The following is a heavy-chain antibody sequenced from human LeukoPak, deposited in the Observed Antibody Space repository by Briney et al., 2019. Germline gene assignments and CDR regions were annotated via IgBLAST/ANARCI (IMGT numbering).Heavy chain of an antibody. CDR2: ISSSGSTI. Sequence: GGSLRLSCSASGFTFSTYSMSWVRQAPGKGLEWVSYISSSGSTIYYADSVKGRFTISRDNAKNSLYLQTNSLRAEDTAVYYCARKGYCSGGSCYSQDAFDIWGQGTMVTVSS. V-gene: IGHV3-48*04. D-gene: IGHD2-15*01. J-gene: IGHJ3*02. CDR3: ARKGYCSGGSCYSQDAFDI. CDR1: GFTFSTYS.